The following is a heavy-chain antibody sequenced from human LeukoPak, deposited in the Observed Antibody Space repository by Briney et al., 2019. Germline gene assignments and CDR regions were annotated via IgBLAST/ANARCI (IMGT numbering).Heavy chain of an antibody. V-gene: IGHV4-59*01. D-gene: IGHD5-24*01. Sequence: KPSETLSLTCTVSGGSISSYYWSWIRQPPGKGLEWIGYIYYSGSTNYNPSLKSRVTISVDTSKNQFSLKLSSVTAADTAVYYCARVGVEMATPIDYWGQGTLVTVS. J-gene: IGHJ4*02. CDR1: GGSISSYY. CDR3: ARVGVEMATPIDY. CDR2: IYYSGST.